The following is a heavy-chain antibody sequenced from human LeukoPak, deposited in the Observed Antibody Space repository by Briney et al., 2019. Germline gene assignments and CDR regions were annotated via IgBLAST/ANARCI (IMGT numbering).Heavy chain of an antibody. CDR2: FDPEDGET. CDR1: GYTLTELS. J-gene: IGHJ4*02. V-gene: IGHV1-24*01. CDR3: ARASEGTKRKCSFDY. Sequence: ASVKVSGKVSGYTLTELSMHWVRQAPGKGLEWMGGFDPEDGETIYAQKLQGRVTMTEDTSTDTAYMELSSLRSGDTAVYYCARASEGTKRKCSFDYWGQGTLVTVSS. D-gene: IGHD1-7*01.